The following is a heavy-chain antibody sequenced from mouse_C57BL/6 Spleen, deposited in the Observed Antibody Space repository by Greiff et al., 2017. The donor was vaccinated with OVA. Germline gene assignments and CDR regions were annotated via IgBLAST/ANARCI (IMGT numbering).Heavy chain of an antibody. CDR2: INPNNGGT. Sequence: VQLQQSGPELVKPGASVKISCKASGYTFTDYYMNWVKQSHGKSLEWIGDINPNNGGTSYNQKFKGKATLTVDKSSSTAYMELRSLTSEDSAVYYCARNWPYAMDYWGQGTSVTVSS. D-gene: IGHD4-1*02. V-gene: IGHV1-26*01. CDR3: ARNWPYAMDY. J-gene: IGHJ4*01. CDR1: GYTFTDYY.